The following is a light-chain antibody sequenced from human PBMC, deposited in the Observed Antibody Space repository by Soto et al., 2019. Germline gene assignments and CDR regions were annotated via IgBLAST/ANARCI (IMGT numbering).Light chain of an antibody. CDR3: QQYDNLPLT. V-gene: IGKV1-33*01. CDR1: QDISNY. CDR2: DDS. Sequence: DIQMTQSPSSLSAAVGDRVTNTCQASQDISNYLNWYQQKPGKAPKLLIYDDSNLETGVPSRFSGSGSGTDFTFSISSLQPEDIATYYCQQYDNLPLTFGGGTKVEIK. J-gene: IGKJ4*01.